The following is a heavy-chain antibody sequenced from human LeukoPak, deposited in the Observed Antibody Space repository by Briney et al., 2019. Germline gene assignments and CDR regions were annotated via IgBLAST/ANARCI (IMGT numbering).Heavy chain of an antibody. CDR1: GFTFSTYV. CDR3: AVGWFGELLPPY. V-gene: IGHV3-23*01. Sequence: GGSLRLSCAASGFTFSTYVVTWVRQAPGKGLEWVSAISGSAGSTYYADSVKGRFTISRDNSKNTLYLQMNSLRAEDTAVYYCAVGWFGELLPPYWGQGTLVTVSS. D-gene: IGHD3-10*01. J-gene: IGHJ4*02. CDR2: ISGSAGST.